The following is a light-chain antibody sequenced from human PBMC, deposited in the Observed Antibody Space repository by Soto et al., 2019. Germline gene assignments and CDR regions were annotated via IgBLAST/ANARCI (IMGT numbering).Light chain of an antibody. J-gene: IGKJ5*01. CDR2: AAS. V-gene: IGKV1-17*01. CDR1: QDIRND. Sequence: DIQMTQSPSSLSASVGDTVTITCRASQDIRNDLGWYQQKPGKAPKRLIYAASSLQSGVPSRFSGSGSGTEITLTISSLQPEDFATYYCQQNYSPPPITFGQGTRLEIK. CDR3: QQNYSPPPIT.